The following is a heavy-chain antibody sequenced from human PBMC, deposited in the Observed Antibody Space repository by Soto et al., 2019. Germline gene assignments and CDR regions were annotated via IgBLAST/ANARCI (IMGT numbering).Heavy chain of an antibody. V-gene: IGHV3-15*01. CDR3: TTARGTYGAEYFQH. J-gene: IGHJ1*01. CDR1: GFTFTNAW. CDR2: IKSKTDGWTT. D-gene: IGHD4-17*01. Sequence: GGSLRLSCAASGFTFTNAWMRWVRQAPGKGLEWVGRIKSKTDGWTTDYAAPVKGRFTISRDDSKNTLYLQMNSLKTEDTAVYYCTTARGTYGAEYFQHRGQGTLVTVSS.